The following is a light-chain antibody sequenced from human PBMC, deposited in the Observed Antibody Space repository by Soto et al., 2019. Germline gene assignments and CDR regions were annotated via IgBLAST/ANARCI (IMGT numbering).Light chain of an antibody. CDR1: QSISSSY. J-gene: IGKJ1*01. V-gene: IGKV3-20*01. CDR3: QQYGSSPPVWT. CDR2: GAS. Sequence: EIVLTQSPGTLSLSPGEIATLSCRASQSISSSYLAWYQQKPGQAPRLLIYGASSRATGIPDRFSGSGSGTDFTLTISRLEPEDFAVYYCQQYGSSPPVWTFGQGTKVDIK.